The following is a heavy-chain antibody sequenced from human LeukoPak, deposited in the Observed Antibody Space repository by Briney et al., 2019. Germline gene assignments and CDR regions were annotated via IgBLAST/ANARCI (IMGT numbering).Heavy chain of an antibody. D-gene: IGHD3-10*01. V-gene: IGHV3-53*01. CDR1: GFTVSSNY. J-gene: IGHJ3*01. CDR3: ASDPGPMVRGVPHI. CDR2: IYSGGST. Sequence: PGGSLRLSCAASGFTVSSNYMSWVRQAPGKGLEWVSVIYSGGSTYYVDSVKGRFTISRDNSKNTLYLQMNSLRAEDTAVYYCASDPGPMVRGVPHIWGQGTMVTVSS.